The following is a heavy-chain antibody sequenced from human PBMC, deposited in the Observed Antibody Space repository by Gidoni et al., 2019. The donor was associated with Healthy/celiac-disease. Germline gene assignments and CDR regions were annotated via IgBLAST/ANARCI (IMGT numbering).Heavy chain of an antibody. CDR2: IYYSGST. V-gene: IGHV4-39*01. D-gene: IGHD6-13*01. CDR1: GRSISSISYY. J-gene: IGHJ5*02. CDR3: ARHRVAIAAAGNGWFDP. Sequence: QLQPQESGPGLVKPSETLSLPCTVSGRSISSISYYWGWIRQPPGKGLEWIGSIYYSGSTYYNPSLKSRVTISVDTSKNQFSLKLSSVTAADTAVYYCARHRVAIAAAGNGWFDPWGQGTLVTVSS.